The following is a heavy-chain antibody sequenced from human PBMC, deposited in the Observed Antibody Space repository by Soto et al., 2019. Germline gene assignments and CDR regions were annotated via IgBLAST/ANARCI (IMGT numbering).Heavy chain of an antibody. CDR2: INPNSGAS. CDR3: ARYCSSASCQFDP. CDR1: GYTFTGYY. J-gene: IGHJ5*02. V-gene: IGHV1-2*02. Sequence: ASVKVSCKASGYTFTGYYIHWVRQAPGQGLEWMGGINPNSGASNYAQKFQGRVTMTRDTSISTAYMELSRLRSDDTAVYYCARYCSSASCQFDPWGQGTLVTVSS. D-gene: IGHD2-2*01.